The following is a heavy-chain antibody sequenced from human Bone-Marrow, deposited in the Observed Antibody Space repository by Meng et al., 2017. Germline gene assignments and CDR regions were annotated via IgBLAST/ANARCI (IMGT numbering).Heavy chain of an antibody. V-gene: IGHV1-46*01. D-gene: IGHD3-22*01. CDR2: INPSGGST. CDR1: GYTFTSYY. Sequence: ASVKVSCKASGYTFTSYYMHWVRQAPGQGLEWMGIINPSGGSTSYAQKFQGRVTMTRDTSTSTVYMELRSLRSEDTAVYYCARDEDSSGYEYYFDYWGQGTLVTVSS. J-gene: IGHJ4*02. CDR3: ARDEDSSGYEYYFDY.